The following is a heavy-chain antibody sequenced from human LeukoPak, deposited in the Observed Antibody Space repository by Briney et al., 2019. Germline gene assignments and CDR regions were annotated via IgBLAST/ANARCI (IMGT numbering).Heavy chain of an antibody. V-gene: IGHV3-48*03. CDR3: ARDDKGLGDAFDV. CDR1: GFTFSSYE. J-gene: IGHJ3*01. Sequence: GGSLRLSCAASGFTFSSYEMNWVRQATGKGLEWVSYISSSCSTIYYADSVKGRFTISRDNAKNSLYLQMNSLRAEDTAVYYCARDDKGLGDAFDVWGQGTMVTVSS. D-gene: IGHD3-16*01. CDR2: ISSSCSTI.